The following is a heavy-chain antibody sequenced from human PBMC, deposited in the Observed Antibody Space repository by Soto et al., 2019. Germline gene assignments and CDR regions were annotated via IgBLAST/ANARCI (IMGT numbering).Heavy chain of an antibody. Sequence: QVQLVESGGGLVKPGGSLRLSCAASGFTFSDYYMSWIRQAPGKGLEWVSYISSSGSTIYYADSVKGRFTISSDNAKNSLYLQMNSLRAEDTAVYYCARNNYDFWSSYYANPAFDYWGQGTLVTVSS. CDR3: ARNNYDFWSSYYANPAFDY. V-gene: IGHV3-11*01. D-gene: IGHD3-3*01. CDR2: ISSSGSTI. J-gene: IGHJ4*02. CDR1: GFTFSDYY.